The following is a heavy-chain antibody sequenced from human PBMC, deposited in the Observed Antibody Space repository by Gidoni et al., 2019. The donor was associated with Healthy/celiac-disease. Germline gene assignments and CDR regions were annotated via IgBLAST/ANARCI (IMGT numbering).Heavy chain of an antibody. Sequence: QLQLQESGPGLVKPSETPSLTCTVPGGSISSSSYYWGWIRQPPGKGLEWIGSIYYSGSTYYNPSLKSRVTISVDTSKNQFSLKLSSVTAADTAVYYCARGVAATPVDYWGQGTLVTVSS. V-gene: IGHV4-39*01. CDR2: IYYSGST. CDR1: GGSISSSSYY. J-gene: IGHJ4*02. D-gene: IGHD2-15*01. CDR3: ARGVAATPVDY.